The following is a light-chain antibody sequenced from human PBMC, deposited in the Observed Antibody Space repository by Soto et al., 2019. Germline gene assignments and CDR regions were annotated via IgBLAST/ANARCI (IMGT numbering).Light chain of an antibody. CDR2: ATS. CDR1: QGIRSY. J-gene: IGKJ5*01. Sequence: IQLTQSPSSLSASVGDRVAITCRASQGIRSYLAWYQQKPGEAPKLLIHATSTLQSGVPSRFSGSGSGTEFTLTISSLQPEDFATYYCQQLSNYPITFGQGTRLEIK. CDR3: QQLSNYPIT. V-gene: IGKV1-9*01.